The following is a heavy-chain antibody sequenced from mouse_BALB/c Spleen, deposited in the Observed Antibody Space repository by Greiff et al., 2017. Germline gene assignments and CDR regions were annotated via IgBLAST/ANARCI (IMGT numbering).Heavy chain of an antibody. J-gene: IGHJ2*01. Sequence: EVQLVESGGGLVKPGGSLKLSCAASGFTFSSYTMSWVRQTPEKRLEWVATISSGGSYTYYPDSVKGRFTISRDNAKNTLYLQMSSLKSEDTAMYYCTREGTYDGYYVFDYWGQGTTLTVSS. D-gene: IGHD2-3*01. CDR1: GFTFSSYT. V-gene: IGHV5-6-4*01. CDR2: ISSGGSYT. CDR3: TREGTYDGYYVFDY.